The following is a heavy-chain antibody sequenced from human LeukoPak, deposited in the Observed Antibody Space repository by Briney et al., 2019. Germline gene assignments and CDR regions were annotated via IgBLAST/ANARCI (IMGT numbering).Heavy chain of an antibody. V-gene: IGHV3-74*01. J-gene: IGHJ4*02. CDR2: INSDGSST. CDR1: GFTFSSYW. CDR3: ASPGPLLRYFDWLLV. Sequence: PGGSLRLSCAASGFTFSSYWMHWVRQAPGKGLVWVSRINSDGSSTSYADSVKGRFTISRDNAKNTLYLQMNSLRAEDTAVYYCASPGPLLRYFDWLLVWGQGTLVTVSS. D-gene: IGHD3-9*01.